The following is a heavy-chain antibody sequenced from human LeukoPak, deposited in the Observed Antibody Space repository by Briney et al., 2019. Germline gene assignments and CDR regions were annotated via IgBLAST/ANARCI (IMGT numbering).Heavy chain of an antibody. CDR2: IYYSGST. D-gene: IGHD3-22*01. CDR3: ATRAYYFDSSTYYFEG. J-gene: IGHJ4*02. V-gene: IGHV4-31*03. Sequence: PSETLSLTCTVSGGSISSGGYYWSWIRQHPGKGLEWIGYIYYSGSTYYNPSLKSRVTISVDTSKNQFSLKLSSVTAAGTAVYYCATRAYYFDSSTYYFEGWGQGTLVTVSS. CDR1: GGSISSGGYY.